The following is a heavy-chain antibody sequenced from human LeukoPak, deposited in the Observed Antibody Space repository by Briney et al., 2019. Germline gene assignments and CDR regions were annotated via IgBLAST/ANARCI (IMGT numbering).Heavy chain of an antibody. V-gene: IGHV4-34*01. D-gene: IGHD6-13*01. CDR3: ARVDKRSSWYRNWFDP. Sequence: SETLSLTCAVYGGSFSGYYWSWIRQPPGKGLERIGEINHSGSTNYNPSLKSRVTISVDTSKNQFSLKLSSVTAADTAVYYCARVDKRSSWYRNWFDPWGQGTLVTVSS. J-gene: IGHJ5*02. CDR2: INHSGST. CDR1: GGSFSGYY.